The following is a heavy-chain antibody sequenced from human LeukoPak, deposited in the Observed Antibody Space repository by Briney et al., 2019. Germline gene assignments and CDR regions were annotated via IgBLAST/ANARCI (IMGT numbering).Heavy chain of an antibody. CDR1: GFTFSDYY. CDR3: ARATAATATLDY. V-gene: IGHV3-11*01. J-gene: IGHJ4*02. Sequence: PGGSLRLSCAASGFTFSDYYMSWIRQAPGKGLEWVSYISSSGSTIYYADSVKGRFTISRDNAKNSLYLQMNSPRAEDTAVYYCARATAATATLDYWGQGTLVTVSS. CDR2: ISSSGSTI. D-gene: IGHD2-2*01.